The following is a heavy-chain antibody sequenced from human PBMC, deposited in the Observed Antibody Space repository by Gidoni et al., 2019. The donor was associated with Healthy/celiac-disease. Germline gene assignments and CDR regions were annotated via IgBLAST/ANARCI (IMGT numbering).Heavy chain of an antibody. Sequence: VQLVESGGGVVQRGRSRRLSCAASGLPCRSYAMHWVRKAPGKGLEWVAVISYAGSNKYYADAVKGRFTISRDNSKNTLYLQMNSLRAEDTAVYYCAREDSSGWTYYFDYWGQGTLVTVSS. CDR1: GLPCRSYA. V-gene: IGHV3-30-3*01. J-gene: IGHJ4*02. CDR2: ISYAGSNK. CDR3: AREDSSGWTYYFDY. D-gene: IGHD6-19*01.